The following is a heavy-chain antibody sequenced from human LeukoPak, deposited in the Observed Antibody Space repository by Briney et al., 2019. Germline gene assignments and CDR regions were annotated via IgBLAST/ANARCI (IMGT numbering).Heavy chain of an antibody. V-gene: IGHV3-7*03. J-gene: IGHJ4*02. CDR3: AKDRPYSSSWYGAGDY. CDR2: IKQDGSEK. D-gene: IGHD6-13*01. CDR1: GFTFSSYW. Sequence: PGGSLRLSCAASGFTFSSYWMTWVRQAPGKGLEWVANIKQDGSEKYYVDSVKGRFTISRDNSKNTLYLQMNSLRAEDTAVYYCAKDRPYSSSWYGAGDYWGQGTLVTVSS.